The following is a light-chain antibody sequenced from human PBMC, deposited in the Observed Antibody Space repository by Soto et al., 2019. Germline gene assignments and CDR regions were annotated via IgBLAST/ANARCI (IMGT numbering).Light chain of an antibody. V-gene: IGLV1-44*01. CDR3: AAWDEALNGHV. CDR2: RSD. CDR1: SSNIGSST. J-gene: IGLJ1*01. Sequence: QSVLTQPPSASGTPGQRVTISCSGRSSNIGSSTVHWFQQLPGTAPKLLIHRSDQRPSGVPDRFSGAKSGTSASLAISGLQSEDEAAYYCAAWDEALNGHVFGTGTKVTVL.